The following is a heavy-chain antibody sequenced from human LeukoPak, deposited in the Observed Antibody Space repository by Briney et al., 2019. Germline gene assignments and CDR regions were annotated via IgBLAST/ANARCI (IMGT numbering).Heavy chain of an antibody. J-gene: IGHJ3*02. CDR3: ARTNLADCGGECETDAFDI. Sequence: ASVKVSCKASGYNFRSYDINWVRQATGQGLEWMGWMSPKRGDIGYAQTFQGRITMTRDTSINTAYMELNSLTSEDTAVYYCARTNLADCGGECETDAFDIWGHGTMVTVSS. CDR2: MSPKRGDI. V-gene: IGHV1-8*01. D-gene: IGHD2-21*01. CDR1: GYNFRSYD.